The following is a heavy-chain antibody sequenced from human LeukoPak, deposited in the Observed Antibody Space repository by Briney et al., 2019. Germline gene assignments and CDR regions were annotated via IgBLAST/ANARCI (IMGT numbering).Heavy chain of an antibody. V-gene: IGHV3-23*01. CDR1: GFTFSSYA. CDR3: AKNRRVVIPFDY. CDR2: ISGSGGST. J-gene: IGHJ4*02. D-gene: IGHD3-16*02. Sequence: GGSLRLSCAASGFTFSSYAMSRVRQAPGKGLEWVSAISGSGGSTYYTDSVKGQFTISRDNSKNTLYLQMNSLRAEDTAVYYCAKNRRVVIPFDYWGQGTLVTVSS.